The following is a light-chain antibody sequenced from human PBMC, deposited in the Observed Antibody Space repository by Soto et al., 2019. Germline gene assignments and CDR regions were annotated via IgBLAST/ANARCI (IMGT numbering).Light chain of an antibody. J-gene: IGKJ4*01. CDR1: QTVSSDY. Sequence: EIVLAQSPGTLSLSPGERATLSCRASQTVSSDYLAWYQHKPGQSPRLLIYGTSNRATGIPDRFSGSGSATDFTLTISRLEPEDFAVYYCQQYNDWPLTFGGGTKVDIK. CDR3: QQYNDWPLT. CDR2: GTS. V-gene: IGKV3-20*01.